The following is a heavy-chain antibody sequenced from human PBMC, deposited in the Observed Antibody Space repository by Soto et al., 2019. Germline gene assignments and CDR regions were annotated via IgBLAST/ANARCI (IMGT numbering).Heavy chain of an antibody. Sequence: ASVKVSCKASGYTFTGYYMHWVRQAPGQGLEWMGWINPNSGGTNYAQKFQGRVTMTRDTSISTAYMELSRLRSYDTAVYYCARDFIAAAPLVFDPWGQGTLVTVSS. CDR3: ARDFIAAAPLVFDP. V-gene: IGHV1-2*02. CDR1: GYTFTGYY. CDR2: INPNSGGT. J-gene: IGHJ5*02. D-gene: IGHD6-13*01.